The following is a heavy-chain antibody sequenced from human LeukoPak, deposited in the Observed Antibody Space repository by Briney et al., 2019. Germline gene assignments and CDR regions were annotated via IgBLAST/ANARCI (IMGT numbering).Heavy chain of an antibody. CDR3: AKDRGAVAVKYYFVY. J-gene: IGHJ4*02. CDR2: IWYDGSNK. V-gene: IGHV3-33*06. Sequence: PGGSLRLSCAASGFTFSSYGMHWVRQAPGKGLEWVAVIWYDGSNKYYADSVKGRFTISRDNSKNTLYLQMNSLRAEDTAVYYCAKDRGAVAVKYYFVYWGQGTLVTVSS. D-gene: IGHD6-19*01. CDR1: GFTFSSYG.